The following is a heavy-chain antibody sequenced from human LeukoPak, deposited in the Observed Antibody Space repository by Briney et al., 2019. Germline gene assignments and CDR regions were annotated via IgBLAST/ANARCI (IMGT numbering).Heavy chain of an antibody. CDR1: GDSINSGNNY. CDR2: IYSSGTT. J-gene: IGHJ4*02. Sequence: SETLSLTCTVSGDSINSGNNYWSWIRQPAGKGPEWIGHIYSSGTTNYNPSLKSRVTMSVDTSKNQFSLKLTSVAAADTAVYYCAREAGSYDSSGYYSLYYSFDYWGQGTLVTVSS. D-gene: IGHD3-22*01. CDR3: AREAGSYDSSGYYSLYYSFDY. V-gene: IGHV4-61*09.